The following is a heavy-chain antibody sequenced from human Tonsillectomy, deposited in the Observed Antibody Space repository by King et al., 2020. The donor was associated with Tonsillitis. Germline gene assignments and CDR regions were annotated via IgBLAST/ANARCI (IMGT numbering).Heavy chain of an antibody. CDR1: VYTFTSYY. J-gene: IGHJ4*02. CDR2: INPSGGGT. Sequence: QLVQSGAEVKKPGASVKVSCKASVYTFTSYYMHWVRQAPGQGLVWMGIINPSGGGTRYAQKFQGRVTMTRDTSTRTVYMELSSLRSEDTAVYYCAREGRAGDYWGQGTLVTVSS. CDR3: AREGRAGDY. V-gene: IGHV1-46*01. D-gene: IGHD3-10*01.